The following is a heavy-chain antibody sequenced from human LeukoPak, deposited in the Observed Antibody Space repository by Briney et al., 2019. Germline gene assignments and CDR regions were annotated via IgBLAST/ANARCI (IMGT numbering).Heavy chain of an antibody. V-gene: IGHV5-51*01. D-gene: IGHD1-26*01. J-gene: IGHJ6*03. CDR1: GYRFTNYW. Sequence: GESLKPSCKGSGYRFTNYWIGWVRQVPGKGLEWMGFIDPDDSQTKYSPSFQGQVTISADKSINTIYVQWNSLKASDTAIYFCARHRGGAIGLEFYYYMDVWGKGTTVIVS. CDR3: ARHRGGAIGLEFYYYMDV. CDR2: IDPDDSQT.